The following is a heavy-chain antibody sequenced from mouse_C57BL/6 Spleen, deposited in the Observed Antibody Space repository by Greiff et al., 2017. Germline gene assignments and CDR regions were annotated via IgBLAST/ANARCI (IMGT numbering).Heavy chain of an antibody. D-gene: IGHD2-3*01. J-gene: IGHJ1*03. CDR3: AREGWGNRYVDV. Sequence: EVKLVESGGGLVKPGGSLKLSCAASGFTFSDYGMHWVRQAPEKGLEWVAYISSGSSNIYYADTVKGRFTISRDNAKNTLFLQMTSLRSEDTAMYYCAREGWGNRYVDVWGTGTTVTVSS. CDR2: ISSGSSNI. V-gene: IGHV5-17*01. CDR1: GFTFSDYG.